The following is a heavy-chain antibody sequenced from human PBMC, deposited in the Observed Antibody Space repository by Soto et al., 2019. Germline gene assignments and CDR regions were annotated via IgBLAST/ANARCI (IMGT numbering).Heavy chain of an antibody. CDR3: ARGPDRSGFYLFDF. Sequence: SVKVSCKASGGTFSSYAISWVRQAPGQGPEWMGGIIPIPGTTSYPQKFQGRVTISADESMTTAYMELSSLRSDDTAVYYCARGPDRSGFYLFDFWGQGTLVTVS. CDR1: GGTFSSYA. J-gene: IGHJ4*02. V-gene: IGHV1-69*13. D-gene: IGHD3-22*01. CDR2: IIPIPGTT.